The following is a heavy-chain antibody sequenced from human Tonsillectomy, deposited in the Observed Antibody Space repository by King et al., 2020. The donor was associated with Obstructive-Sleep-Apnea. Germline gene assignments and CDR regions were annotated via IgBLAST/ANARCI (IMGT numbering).Heavy chain of an antibody. V-gene: IGHV3-15*01. CDR2: IKSKTDGGTT. D-gene: IGHD3-22*01. CDR3: TTYSYDGTHFGRIHY. CDR1: GFTFSKEW. J-gene: IGHJ4*02. Sequence: VQLVESGGGLVKPGGSLRLSCAASGFTFSKEWMSWVCQVPGKGLEWVGRIKSKTDGGTTDYASPVKGRFSVSRDDSKNTLFLQMNSLITEDKDVYYCTTYSYDGTHFGRIHYWGQGTLVTVSS.